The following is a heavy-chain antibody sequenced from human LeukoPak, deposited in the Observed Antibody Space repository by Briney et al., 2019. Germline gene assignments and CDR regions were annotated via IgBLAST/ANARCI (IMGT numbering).Heavy chain of an antibody. Sequence: SVKVSXKASGGTFSSYAISWVRQAPGQGLEWMRRIIPIFGTANYAQKFQGRVTITTDESTSTAYMELSSLRSEDTAVYYCASSDFDWSMLGHYYYYMDVWGKGTTVTVSS. CDR3: ASSDFDWSMLGHYYYYMDV. D-gene: IGHD3-9*01. CDR1: GGTFSSYA. J-gene: IGHJ6*03. CDR2: IIPIFGTA. V-gene: IGHV1-69*05.